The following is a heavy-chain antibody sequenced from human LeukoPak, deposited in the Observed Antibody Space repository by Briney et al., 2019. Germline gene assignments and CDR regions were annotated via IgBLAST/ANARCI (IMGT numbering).Heavy chain of an antibody. CDR2: IYSGGST. V-gene: IGHV3-66*01. CDR1: GFTVSSNY. J-gene: IGHJ4*02. D-gene: IGHD1-26*01. Sequence: GGSLRLSCAASGFTVSSNYMSWVRQAPGKGLEWVSVIYSGGSTYYADSVKGRFTISRDNSKNTLYLQMNSLRAEDTAVYYCARDFSRSGLTLGATTNYPYWGQGTLVTVSS. CDR3: ARDFSRSGLTLGATTNYPY.